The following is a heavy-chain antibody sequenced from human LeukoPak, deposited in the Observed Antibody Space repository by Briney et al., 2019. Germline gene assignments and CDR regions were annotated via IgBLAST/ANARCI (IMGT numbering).Heavy chain of an antibody. D-gene: IGHD6-19*01. CDR2: IIPIFGTA. J-gene: IGHJ4*02. Sequence: SVKVSCKASGGTFSSHAISWVRQAPGQGLEWMGGIIPIFGTANYAQKFQGRVTITADESTSTAYMELSSLRSEDTAVYYCAGLAVAGTEVDYWGQGTLVTVSS. CDR3: AGLAVAGTEVDY. V-gene: IGHV1-69*01. CDR1: GGTFSSHA.